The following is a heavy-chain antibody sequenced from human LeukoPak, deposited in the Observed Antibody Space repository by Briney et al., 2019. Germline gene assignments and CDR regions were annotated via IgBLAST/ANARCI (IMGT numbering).Heavy chain of an antibody. Sequence: GRSLRLSCAASGFTFSSYAMHWVRQAPGKGLEWVAVISYDGSNKYYADSVKGRFTISRGNSKNTLYLQMNSLRAEDTAVYYCARGAGGYSYGPGGYWGQGTLVTVSS. J-gene: IGHJ4*02. CDR1: GFTFSSYA. V-gene: IGHV3-30-3*01. CDR2: ISYDGSNK. CDR3: ARGAGGYSYGPGGY. D-gene: IGHD5-18*01.